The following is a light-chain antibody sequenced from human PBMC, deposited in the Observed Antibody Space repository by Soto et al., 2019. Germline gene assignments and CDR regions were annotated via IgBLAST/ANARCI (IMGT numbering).Light chain of an antibody. CDR3: ASYTSSSTLYV. CDR1: SSDVGGSNY. Sequence: QSALTQPASVSGAPGQSITISCTGTSSDVGGSNYVSWYQHHPGKAPKLMIYDVGTRPSGVSNRFSGSKSGNTASLTISGLQAEDEADYYCASYTSSSTLYVFGTGTKLTVL. J-gene: IGLJ1*01. CDR2: DVG. V-gene: IGLV2-14*03.